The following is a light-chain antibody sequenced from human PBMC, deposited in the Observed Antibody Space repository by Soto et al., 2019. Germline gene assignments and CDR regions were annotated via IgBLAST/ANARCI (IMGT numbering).Light chain of an antibody. V-gene: IGKV1-5*03. Sequence: DIQMTQSPSTLSASVGDRVTITCRASQSISSWLAWYQQKPGKAPKLLIYKASTLESGVPSRFSGSGSGTEFTLTISSLQADDFATSYCQQYSSYLFTFGPGTKVDIK. CDR1: QSISSW. CDR2: KAS. J-gene: IGKJ3*01. CDR3: QQYSSYLFT.